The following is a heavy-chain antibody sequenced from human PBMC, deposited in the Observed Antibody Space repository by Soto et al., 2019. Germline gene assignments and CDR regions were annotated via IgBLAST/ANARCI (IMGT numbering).Heavy chain of an antibody. CDR3: AREDPPSLN. CDR1: GGSISSYY. Sequence: CTVSGGSISSYYWSWIRQPPGKGLEWIGEINHSGSTNYNPSLKSRVTISVDTSKNQFSLKLSFVTAADTAVYYCAREDPPSLNWGQGTLVTVSS. J-gene: IGHJ4*02. D-gene: IGHD2-2*01. CDR2: INHSGST. V-gene: IGHV4-59*12.